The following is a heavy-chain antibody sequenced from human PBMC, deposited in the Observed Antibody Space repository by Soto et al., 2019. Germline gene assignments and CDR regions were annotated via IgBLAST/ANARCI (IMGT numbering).Heavy chain of an antibody. V-gene: IGHV3-30-3*01. J-gene: IGHJ6*02. D-gene: IGHD2-15*01. Sequence: GGSMRLSCAASGFTFGSYARHWVRQAPGKGLEWVAVISYDGSNKYYADSVKGRFTISRDNSKNTLYLQMNSLRAEDTAVYYCARGYCSGVCGMDVWGQGTTVTVSS. CDR2: ISYDGSNK. CDR3: ARGYCSGVCGMDV. CDR1: GFTFGSYA.